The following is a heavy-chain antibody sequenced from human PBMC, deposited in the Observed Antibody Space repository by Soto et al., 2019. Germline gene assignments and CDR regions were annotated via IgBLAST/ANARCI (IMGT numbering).Heavy chain of an antibody. D-gene: IGHD6-6*01. Sequence: TWWSLRLSCAASGFTFSSYAMHWVRQAPGKGLEWVAVISYDGSNKYYADSVKGRFTISRDNSKNTLYLQMNSLRAEDTAVYYCARDVHSSSNSKYYFDYWGQGTLVTSPQ. CDR1: GFTFSSYA. CDR3: ARDVHSSSNSKYYFDY. V-gene: IGHV3-30-3*01. J-gene: IGHJ4*02. CDR2: ISYDGSNK.